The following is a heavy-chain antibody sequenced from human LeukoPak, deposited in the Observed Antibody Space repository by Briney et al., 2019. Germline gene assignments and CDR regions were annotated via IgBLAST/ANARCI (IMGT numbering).Heavy chain of an antibody. V-gene: IGHV3-23*01. D-gene: IGHD5-18*01. CDR1: GFTFNNYA. J-gene: IGHJ4*02. Sequence: PGGSLRLSCAASGFTFNNYAMNWVRQAPGKGLEWVSSISGGGETTYYADSVKGRFTISRDNAKNSLYLQMNSLRAEDTAVYYCARGSDTAMVPLSYWGQGTLVTVSS. CDR3: ARGSDTAMVPLSY. CDR2: ISGGGETT.